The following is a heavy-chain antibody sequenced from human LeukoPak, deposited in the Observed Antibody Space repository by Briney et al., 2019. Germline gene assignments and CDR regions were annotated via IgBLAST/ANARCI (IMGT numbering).Heavy chain of an antibody. D-gene: IGHD3-22*01. V-gene: IGHV1-69*04. CDR2: IIPILGIA. J-gene: IGHJ5*02. CDR3: VRDGVTYYYDSSGYHWFDP. CDR1: GGTFSSYA. Sequence: ASVKVSCEASGGTFSSYAISWVRQAPGQGLEWMGRIIPILGIANYAQKFQGRVTITADKSTSTAYMELSSLRSEDTAVYYCVRDGVTYYYDSSGYHWFDPWGQGTLVTVSS.